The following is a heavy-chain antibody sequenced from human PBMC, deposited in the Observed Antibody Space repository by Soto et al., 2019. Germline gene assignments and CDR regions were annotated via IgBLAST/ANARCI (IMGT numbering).Heavy chain of an antibody. J-gene: IGHJ6*02. CDR1: GYTFTSYD. D-gene: IGHD6-6*01. CDR2: MNPNSGNT. CDR3: ARGRVYIAASPNRYYYGMDV. Sequence: ASVKVSCKASGYTFTSYDINWVRQATGQGLEWMGWMNPNSGNTGYAQKFQGRVTMTRNTSISTAYMELSSLRSEDTAVYYCARGRVYIAASPNRYYYGMDVYGQGTKVTAYS. V-gene: IGHV1-8*01.